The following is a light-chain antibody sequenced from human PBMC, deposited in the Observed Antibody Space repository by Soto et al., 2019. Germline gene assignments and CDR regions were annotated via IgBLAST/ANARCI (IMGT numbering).Light chain of an antibody. Sequence: QSVLTQPLSASGTPGQRVTISCSGSNSNIGSNKVNWYQQLPGTAPKLLIYTSNQRPSGVPDRFSGSKSGTSASLAISGLQSEDEADYYCAKWGDSLHGYVFGTGTKVTVL. V-gene: IGLV1-44*01. CDR3: AKWGDSLHGYV. CDR1: NSNIGSNK. J-gene: IGLJ1*01. CDR2: TSN.